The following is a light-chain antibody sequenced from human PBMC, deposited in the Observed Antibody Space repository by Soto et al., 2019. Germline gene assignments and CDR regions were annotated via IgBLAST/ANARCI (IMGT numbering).Light chain of an antibody. CDR3: SSYTSSSTLAV. CDR2: DVS. CDR1: SSDVGGYNY. Sequence: QSVLTQPASVSGSPGQSITISCTGTSSDVGGYNYVSWYQQHPGKAPKLMIYDVSHRPSGVSNRFSGSKSGNTASLTISGLQAEDEVDYYCSSYTSSSTLAVFGGGTKLTVL. V-gene: IGLV2-14*01. J-gene: IGLJ2*01.